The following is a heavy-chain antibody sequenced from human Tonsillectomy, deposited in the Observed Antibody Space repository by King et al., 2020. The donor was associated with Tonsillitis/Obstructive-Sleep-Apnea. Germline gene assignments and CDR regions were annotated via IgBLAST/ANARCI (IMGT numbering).Heavy chain of an antibody. D-gene: IGHD3-3*01. J-gene: IGHJ4*02. CDR3: TRLGDYSTVGDY. Sequence: VQLVESGGGLVQPGGSLKLSCAASGFSFSGSTVHWVRQASGKGRECVGRIRSKPNNYATAYAASVKGRFTFSSDDSKNTAYLQMNGLNIEDTAVYYCTRLGDYSTVGDYWGQGTLVTVSS. CDR2: IRSKPNNYAT. V-gene: IGHV3-73*01. CDR1: GFSFSGST.